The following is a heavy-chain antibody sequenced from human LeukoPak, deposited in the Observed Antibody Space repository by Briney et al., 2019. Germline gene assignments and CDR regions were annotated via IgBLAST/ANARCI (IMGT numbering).Heavy chain of an antibody. Sequence: GGSLRLSCAASGFTFSSYAMSWVRQAPGKGLEWVSAISGSGGSTYYADSVKGRFTISRDNYKNSLYLQMNSLRAQDTAVYYCAKEGAPPQQWLALPGWYFDLWGRGTLVTVAS. CDR2: ISGSGGST. CDR3: AKEGAPPQQWLALPGWYFDL. J-gene: IGHJ2*01. V-gene: IGHV3-23*01. CDR1: GFTFSSYA. D-gene: IGHD6-19*01.